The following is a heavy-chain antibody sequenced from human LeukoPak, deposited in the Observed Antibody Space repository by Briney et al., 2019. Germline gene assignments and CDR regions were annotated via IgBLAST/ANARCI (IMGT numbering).Heavy chain of an antibody. D-gene: IGHD2-8*01. V-gene: IGHV1-2*02. CDR2: INPNSGGT. CDR1: GYTFTGYY. Sequence: WASVKVSCKASGYTFTGYYMHWVRQAPGQGLEWMGWINPNSGGTNYAQKFQGRVTMTRDTSISTAYMELSRLRSDDTAVYYCARAFALGIRPGLSARVYCTNGVCSLFDYWGQGTLVTVSS. CDR3: ARAFALGIRPGLSARVYCTNGVCSLFDY. J-gene: IGHJ4*02.